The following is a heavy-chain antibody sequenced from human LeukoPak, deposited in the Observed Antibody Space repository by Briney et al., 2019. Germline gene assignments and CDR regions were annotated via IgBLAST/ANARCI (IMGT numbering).Heavy chain of an antibody. CDR1: GFTFNNYV. Sequence: PGRSLRLSCAASGFTFNNYVMSWVRQAPGKGLEWVSSVSGTGDSTYYADSVKGRFTISRDNFKNRLYLQMNSLRDDDTAVYYCAKASREYSSTWYYWGQGTLVTVSS. V-gene: IGHV3-23*01. CDR2: VSGTGDST. D-gene: IGHD6-13*01. CDR3: AKASREYSSTWYY. J-gene: IGHJ4*02.